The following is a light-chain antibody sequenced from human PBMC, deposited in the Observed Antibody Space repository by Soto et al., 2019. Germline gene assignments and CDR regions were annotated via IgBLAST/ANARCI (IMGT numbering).Light chain of an antibody. J-gene: IGKJ3*01. Sequence: DIQMTQSPSTLSASVGERVTITCRASQSISSWLAWYQQKPGRAPNLLIYDASSLESGVPSRFSGTGSGTEFTLTISSLQPDDAATYYCQQYGTYLFTFGPGTKVDIK. CDR2: DAS. CDR3: QQYGTYLFT. V-gene: IGKV1-5*01. CDR1: QSISSW.